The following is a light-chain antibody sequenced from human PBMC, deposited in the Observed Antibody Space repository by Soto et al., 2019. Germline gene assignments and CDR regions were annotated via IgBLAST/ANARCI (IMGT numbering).Light chain of an antibody. CDR3: QQYDSLSRT. CDR2: DAS. CDR1: QSVSSSY. Sequence: EVVLTQSPGTLSLSPGERATLSCRASQSVSSSYLAWYQQKPGQAPRLLIYDASNRATGIPDRFSGSGSGTDFTLIISSLEPEDSAVYYCQQYDSLSRTFGQGTKVEI. J-gene: IGKJ1*01. V-gene: IGKV3-20*01.